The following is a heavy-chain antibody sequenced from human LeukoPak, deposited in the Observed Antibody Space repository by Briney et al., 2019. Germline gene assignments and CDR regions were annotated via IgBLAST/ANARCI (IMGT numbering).Heavy chain of an antibody. J-gene: IGHJ4*02. D-gene: IGHD6-13*01. Sequence: PGGSLRLSCAASGFTFSSYSMNWVRQAPGKGLEWVSYISSSSSTIYYADSVKGRFTISRDNAKNSLYLQMNSLRAEDTAVYYCARGRIAAAGTLYYWGQGTLVTVSS. CDR3: ARGRIAAAGTLYY. CDR1: GFTFSSYS. V-gene: IGHV3-48*04. CDR2: ISSSSSTI.